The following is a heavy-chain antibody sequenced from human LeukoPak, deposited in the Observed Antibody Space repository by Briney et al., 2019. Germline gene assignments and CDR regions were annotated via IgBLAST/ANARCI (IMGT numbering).Heavy chain of an antibody. J-gene: IGHJ6*03. D-gene: IGHD3-3*01. V-gene: IGHV3-48*03. CDR1: GFTFSSYE. Sequence: GGSLRLSCAASGFTFSSYEMNWVRQAPGKGLEWVSYISSSGSTIYYADSVKGRFTISRDNAKNSLYLQRNSLRAEDTAVYYCARDRITIFGVIIGTNMDVWGKGTTVTVSS. CDR3: ARDRITIFGVIIGTNMDV. CDR2: ISSSGSTI.